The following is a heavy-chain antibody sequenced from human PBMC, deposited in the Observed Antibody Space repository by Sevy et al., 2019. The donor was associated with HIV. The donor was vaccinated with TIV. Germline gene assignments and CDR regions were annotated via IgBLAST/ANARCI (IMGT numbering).Heavy chain of an antibody. CDR2: IGSTGPTI. CDR3: ARPGSGWFEFDS. Sequence: GGSLRPSCVASGFTFSRYSMNWVRQAPGKGLEWVSNIGSTGPTIYYADSVKGRFTISRDNAKNSLYLQMNSLREEDTAVYYCARPGSGWFEFDSWGQGTLVTVSS. CDR1: GFTFSRYS. J-gene: IGHJ4*02. V-gene: IGHV3-48*02. D-gene: IGHD6-19*01.